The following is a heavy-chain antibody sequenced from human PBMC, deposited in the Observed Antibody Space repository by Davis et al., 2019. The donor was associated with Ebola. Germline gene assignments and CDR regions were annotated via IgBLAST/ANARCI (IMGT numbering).Heavy chain of an antibody. J-gene: IGHJ4*02. D-gene: IGHD3-10*01. CDR1: GFTFSSYA. Sequence: GGSLRLSCAASGFTFSSYAMHWVRQAPGKGLEWVAVISYDGSNKYYADSVKGRFTISRDNSKNTLYLQMNSLRAEDTAVYYCYGSGSSNYFDYWGQGTLVTVSS. CDR2: ISYDGSNK. V-gene: IGHV3-30-3*01. CDR3: YGSGSSNYFDY.